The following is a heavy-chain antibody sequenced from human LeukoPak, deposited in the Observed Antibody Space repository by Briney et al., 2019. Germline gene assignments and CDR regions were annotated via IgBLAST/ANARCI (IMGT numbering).Heavy chain of an antibody. Sequence: KPSETLSLTCTVSGGSISSSSYYWGWIRQPPGKGLEWIGSIYYSGSTYYNPSLKSRVTISVDTSKNQFSLKLSSVTAADTAVYYCARLGDWNDGLIFDYWGQGTLVTVSS. CDR3: ARLGDWNDGLIFDY. CDR2: IYYSGST. CDR1: GGSISSSSYY. J-gene: IGHJ4*02. D-gene: IGHD1-1*01. V-gene: IGHV4-39*01.